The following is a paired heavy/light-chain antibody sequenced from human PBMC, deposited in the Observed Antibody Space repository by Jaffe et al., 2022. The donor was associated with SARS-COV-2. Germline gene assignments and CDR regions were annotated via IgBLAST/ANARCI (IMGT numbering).Heavy chain of an antibody. CDR3: ARGAGVGTHGMDL. V-gene: IGHV3-7*03. J-gene: IGHJ6*02. CDR1: GFTFSGFW. D-gene: IGHD1-26*01. Sequence: EVQLVESGGGLVQPGGSLTLSCVVSGFTFSGFWVSWVRQPPGKGLEWVANIKQDGSEKNYVDSVKGRFTISRDNAKSSLFLQMNSLSAEDTAVYYCARGAGVGTHGMDLWGQGTTVIVSS. CDR2: IKQDGSEK.
Light chain of an antibody. J-gene: IGKJ1*01. Sequence: DIQMTQSPSSLSASVGERVTITCRASQRISTYLNWFKQKPGKAPNLLIYSASSLQSGVPSRFSGSGSGTDFTLTINSLQPEDFATYYCQQTYSIPPTFGQGTKVEIK. CDR3: QQTYSIPPT. V-gene: IGKV1-39*01. CDR2: SAS. CDR1: QRISTY.